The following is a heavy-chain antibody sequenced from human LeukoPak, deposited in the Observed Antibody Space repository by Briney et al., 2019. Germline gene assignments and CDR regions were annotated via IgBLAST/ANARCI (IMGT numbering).Heavy chain of an antibody. V-gene: IGHV3-21*01. D-gene: IGHD1-20*01. CDR2: ISSSSSYI. CDR1: GFTFSSYS. Sequence: GGSLRLSCAASGFTFSSYSMNWVRQAPGEGLEWVSSISSSSSYIYYADSVKGRFTISRDNAKNSLYLQMNSLRAEDTAVYYCARDRVSWGGLTRTNGDAFDIWGQGTMVTVSP. J-gene: IGHJ3*02. CDR3: ARDRVSWGGLTRTNGDAFDI.